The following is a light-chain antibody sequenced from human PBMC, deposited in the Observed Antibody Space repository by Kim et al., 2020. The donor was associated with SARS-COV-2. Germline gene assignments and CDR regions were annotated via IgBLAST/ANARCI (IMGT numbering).Light chain of an antibody. J-gene: IGLJ3*02. CDR3: SSYTTRNTFDWV. CDR2: DVN. Sequence: QSALTQPASVSGSPGQSITISCAGIRSDTADHIFVSWHQRHPGKAPKLIIYDVNKRPSGVPNRFSGSKSGNTASLTISGLQAEDEADYYCSSYTTRNTFDWVFGGGTQLTVL. V-gene: IGLV2-14*03. CDR1: RSDTADHIF.